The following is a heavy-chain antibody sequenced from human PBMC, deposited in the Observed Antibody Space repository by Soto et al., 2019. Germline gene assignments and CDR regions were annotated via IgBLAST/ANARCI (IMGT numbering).Heavy chain of an antibody. CDR3: ARAFGYCSSTSCYENYFDY. J-gene: IGHJ4*02. CDR2: ISSSGSTI. V-gene: IGHV3-48*03. Sequence: EVQLVESGGGLVQPGGSLRLSCAASGFTFSGYEMNWVRQAPGKGLEWVSYISSSGSTIYYADSVKGRFTISRDNAKNSLYLQMNSLRAEDTAVYYCARAFGYCSSTSCYENYFDYWGQGTLVTVSS. D-gene: IGHD2-2*01. CDR1: GFTFSGYE.